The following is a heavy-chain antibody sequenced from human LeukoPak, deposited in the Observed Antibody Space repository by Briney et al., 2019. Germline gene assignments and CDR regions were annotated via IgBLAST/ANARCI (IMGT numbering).Heavy chain of an antibody. V-gene: IGHV4-39*01. CDR3: ARSPDSSVGLFDP. D-gene: IGHD6-25*01. J-gene: IGHJ5*02. Sequence: SETLSLTCTVSGGSISSSSYYWGWIRQPPGKPLEWIGSIYYSGSTYYNPSLKSRVTISVDTSKNQFSLKLSSVTAADTAVYYCARSPDSSVGLFDPWGQGTLVTVSS. CDR1: GGSISSSSYY. CDR2: IYYSGST.